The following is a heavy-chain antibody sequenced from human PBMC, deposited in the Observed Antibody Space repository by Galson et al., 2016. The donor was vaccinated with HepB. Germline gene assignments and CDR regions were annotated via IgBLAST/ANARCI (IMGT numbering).Heavy chain of an antibody. Sequence: SVKVSCKASGYTLTSYYMHWVRQAPGQGLEWMGVISPTGGATTYAQRFQGRITITRDRSTSTVYMGMSSLRSEDTALYYCARAPLWGLARFDLWGQGTLVTVST. CDR3: ARAPLWGLARFDL. V-gene: IGHV1-46*01. J-gene: IGHJ5*02. CDR1: GYTLTSYY. D-gene: IGHD2-21*02. CDR2: ISPTGGAT.